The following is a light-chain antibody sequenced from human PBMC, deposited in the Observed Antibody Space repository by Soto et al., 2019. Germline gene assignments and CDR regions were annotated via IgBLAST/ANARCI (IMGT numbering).Light chain of an antibody. J-gene: IGKJ1*01. V-gene: IGKV4-1*01. CDR3: QQYYNPPQT. CDR2: WAS. Sequence: DIVMTQSPDSLAVSLGERATINCKSSQSVLYSPNHRNYLAWYQQKPGQPPKLLIYWASTRESGVPDRFSGSGSGTDFTLTNSRLQAEDGAVYYGQQYYNPPQTSGHGTEVEIK. CDR1: QSVLYSPNHRNY.